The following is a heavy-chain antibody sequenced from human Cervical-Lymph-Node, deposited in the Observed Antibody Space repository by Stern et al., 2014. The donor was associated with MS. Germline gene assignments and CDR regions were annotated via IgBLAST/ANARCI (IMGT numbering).Heavy chain of an antibody. D-gene: IGHD1-7*01. V-gene: IGHV3-33*01. CDR2: IWFDDSNE. CDR3: ARGESTDRELALDF. J-gene: IGHJ6*02. CDR1: GFTFTNYG. Sequence: VQLVESGGGGVQPGRSLRLSCAASGFTFTNYGMHWVRQAPGKGLERVSTIWFDDSNEHYVDSVKGRFAISRDKSKNTLYLQMSGLRAEDTAVYFCARGESTDRELALDFWGQGTTVTVSS.